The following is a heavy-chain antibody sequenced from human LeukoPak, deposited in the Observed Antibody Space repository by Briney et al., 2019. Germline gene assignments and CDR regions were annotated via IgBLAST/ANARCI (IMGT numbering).Heavy chain of an antibody. J-gene: IGHJ4*02. CDR2: LPHSGST. CDR3: VSVSSLTVIDY. CDR1: GGSIRSDY. V-gene: IGHV4-59*01. Sequence: SETLSLTCTVSGGSIRSDYWCWIRQSPGKGLEWIGYLPHSGSTGYNPSLQSRASISGDTSGNQFSLRLSSVTAADTAVYYGVSVSSLTVIDYWGQGTLV. D-gene: IGHD2-8*01.